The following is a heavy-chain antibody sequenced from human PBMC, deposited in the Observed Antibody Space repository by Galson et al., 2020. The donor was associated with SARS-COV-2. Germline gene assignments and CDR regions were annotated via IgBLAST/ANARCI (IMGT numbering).Heavy chain of an antibody. V-gene: IGHV4-61*02. CDR1: GGSISSGSYY. CDR3: ATDSGSYLAWGYGMDV. Sequence: SETLSLTCTVSGGSISSGSYYWSWIRPPAGKGLEWIGRIYTSGSTNYNPSLKSRVTISVDTSKNQFSLKLSSVTAADTAVYYCATDSGSYLAWGYGMDVWGQGTTGTVSS. J-gene: IGHJ6*02. D-gene: IGHD1-26*01. CDR2: IYTSGST.